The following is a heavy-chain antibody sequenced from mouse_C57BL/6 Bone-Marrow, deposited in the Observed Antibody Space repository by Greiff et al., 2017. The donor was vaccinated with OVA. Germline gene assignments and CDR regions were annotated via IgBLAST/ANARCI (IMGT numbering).Heavy chain of an antibody. J-gene: IGHJ4*01. CDR2: IRLKSDNYAT. Sequence: EVKVEESGGGLVQPGGSMKLSCVASGFTFSNYWMNWVRQSPEQGLEWVAQIRLKSDNYATHYAESVKGRFTISRDDSKSSVYLQMNNLRAEDTGSYYCTGSSGYLPRAMDYWGQGTSVTVSS. V-gene: IGHV6-3*01. D-gene: IGHD3-2*02. CDR1: GFTFSNYW. CDR3: TGSSGYLPRAMDY.